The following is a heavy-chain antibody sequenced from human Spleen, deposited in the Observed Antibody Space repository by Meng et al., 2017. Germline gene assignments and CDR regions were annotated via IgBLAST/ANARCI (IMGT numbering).Heavy chain of an antibody. J-gene: IGHJ3*01. D-gene: IGHD1-26*01. V-gene: IGHV3-30*04. CDR1: GFTFSSYA. CDR3: ARDVGQT. Sequence: GESLKISCAASGFTFSSYAMHWVRQAPGKGLEWVAVISYDGSNKYYADSVKGRFTISRDNSKNTLYLQMNSLRAEDTAVYYCARDVGQTWGQGTMVTVSS. CDR2: ISYDGSNK.